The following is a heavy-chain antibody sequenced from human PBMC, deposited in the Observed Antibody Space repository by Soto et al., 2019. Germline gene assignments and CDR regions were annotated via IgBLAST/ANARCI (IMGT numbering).Heavy chain of an antibody. V-gene: IGHV1-18*04. D-gene: IGHD2-2*01. CDR2: ISAYNGNT. CDR1: GYTFTSYG. Sequence: ASVKVSCKASGYTFTSYGISWVRQAPGQGLEWMGWISAYNGNTNYAQKLQGRVTMTTDTSTSTAYMELRSLRSDDTAVYYCARVGIVVVPAAIPYFDYWGQGTLVTVSS. CDR3: ARVGIVVVPAAIPYFDY. J-gene: IGHJ4*02.